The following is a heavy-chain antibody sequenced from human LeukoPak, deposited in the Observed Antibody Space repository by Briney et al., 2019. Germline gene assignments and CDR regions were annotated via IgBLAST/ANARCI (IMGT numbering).Heavy chain of an antibody. Sequence: PGRSLRLSCAASGFTFSSYGMHWVRQAPGKGLEWVAVIWYDGSNKYYADSVKGRFTISRDNSRNTLYLQMISLRAEDTAVYYCAKQFVDVWGQGTLVTVSS. CDR1: GFTFSSYG. V-gene: IGHV3-33*06. CDR2: IWYDGSNK. J-gene: IGHJ5*02. CDR3: AKQFVDV. D-gene: IGHD5-24*01.